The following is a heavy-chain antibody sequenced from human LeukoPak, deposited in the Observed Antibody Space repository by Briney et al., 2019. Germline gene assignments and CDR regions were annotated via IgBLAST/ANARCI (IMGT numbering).Heavy chain of an antibody. Sequence: PGGSLRLSCAASGFTFSDHYMDWVRQAPGKGLVWVGRSRNKANSFSTEYAASVKGRFTISRDDSKNSLYLQMNSLKTEDTAVYYCAKISMGATETSDSWGQGTLVTVSS. J-gene: IGHJ5*01. D-gene: IGHD1-26*01. V-gene: IGHV3-72*01. CDR3: AKISMGATETSDS. CDR1: GFTFSDHY. CDR2: SRNKANSFST.